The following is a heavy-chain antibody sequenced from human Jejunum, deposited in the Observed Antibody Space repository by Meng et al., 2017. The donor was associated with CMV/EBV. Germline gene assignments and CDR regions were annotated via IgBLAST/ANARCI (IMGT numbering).Heavy chain of an antibody. CDR3: TRADSSNYGSLFDY. J-gene: IGHJ4*02. V-gene: IGHV3-73*01. CDR2: IRGKAHSYAT. CDR1: FSGSA. Sequence: FSGSAVHWVRQASGKGREWVGRIRGKAHSYATSYAASVKGRFTISRDDSKNTAYLQMNSLKTEDTAVYYCTRADSSNYGSLFDYWGQGTLVTVSS. D-gene: IGHD4-11*01.